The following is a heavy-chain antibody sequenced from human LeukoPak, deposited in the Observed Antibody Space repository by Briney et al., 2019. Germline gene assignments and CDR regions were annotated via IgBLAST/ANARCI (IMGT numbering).Heavy chain of an antibody. Sequence: PSETLSLTCAVYGGSFSGYYWSWIRQPPGKGLEWIREINHSGSTNYNPSLKSRVTISVDTSKNQFSLKLSSVTAADTAVYYCARGGRGGGSHNHFDYWGQGTLVTVSS. CDR3: ARGGRGGGSHNHFDY. V-gene: IGHV4-34*01. J-gene: IGHJ4*02. CDR2: INHSGST. D-gene: IGHD2-15*01. CDR1: GGSFSGYY.